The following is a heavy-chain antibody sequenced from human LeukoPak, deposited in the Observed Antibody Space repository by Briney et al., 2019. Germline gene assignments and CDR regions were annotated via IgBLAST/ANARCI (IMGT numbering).Heavy chain of an antibody. V-gene: IGHV3-30*12. CDR1: GFTFSSYG. CDR2: ISHDVKTT. Sequence: GGSLRLSCAASGFTFSSYGMHWVRQAPGKGLEWVAVISHDVKTTYYADSAKGRFTISRDNAKNSLYLQMNSLRAEDTAVYYCARERARAVAWEVDYWGQGTLVTVSS. D-gene: IGHD6-19*01. CDR3: ARERARAVAWEVDY. J-gene: IGHJ4*02.